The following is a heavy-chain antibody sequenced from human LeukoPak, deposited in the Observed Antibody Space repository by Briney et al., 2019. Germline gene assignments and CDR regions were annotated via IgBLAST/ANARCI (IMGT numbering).Heavy chain of an antibody. CDR2: ISYDGSNK. J-gene: IGHJ3*02. D-gene: IGHD2-15*01. CDR3: AKDLVVAATGDFDAFYI. V-gene: IGHV3-30*18. Sequence: GGSLRLSCAASGFTFSSYGMHWVRKAPGKGLEWVAVISYDGSNKYYADSVKGRFTISRDNSKNTLYLQMSSLRAEDTAVYYCAKDLVVAATGDFDAFYICGQRTMVTVSS. CDR1: GFTFSSYG.